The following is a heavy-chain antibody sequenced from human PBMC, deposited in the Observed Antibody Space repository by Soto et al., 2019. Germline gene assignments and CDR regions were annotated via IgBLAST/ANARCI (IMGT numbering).Heavy chain of an antibody. CDR1: GYSFSSFG. V-gene: IGHV1-18*01. D-gene: IGHD2-15*01. CDR2: VSVPSGDT. J-gene: IGHJ4*02. Sequence: ASVKVSCKASGYSFSSFGISWVRQAPGQGLEWVGWVSVPSGDTSSAQNFQGRVTVTTDTSTSTAYMEVGSLRSDDTAVYYCARTCRSGGSCYLEYWGEGTLVTVSS. CDR3: ARTCRSGGSCYLEY.